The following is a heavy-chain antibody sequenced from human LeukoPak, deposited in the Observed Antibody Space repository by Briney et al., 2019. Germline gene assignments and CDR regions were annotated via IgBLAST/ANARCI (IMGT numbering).Heavy chain of an antibody. J-gene: IGHJ4*02. CDR2: IYHSGST. D-gene: IGHD2-2*01. CDR3: ARESHDIVVVPAASWFDY. CDR1: GGSISSGGYS. Sequence: SETLSLTCAVSGGSISSGGYSWSWIRQPPGKGLEWIGYIYHSGSTYYNPSLKSRVTISVDRSKNQFSLKLSSVTAADTAVYYCARESHDIVVVPAASWFDYWGQGTLVTVSS. V-gene: IGHV4-30-2*01.